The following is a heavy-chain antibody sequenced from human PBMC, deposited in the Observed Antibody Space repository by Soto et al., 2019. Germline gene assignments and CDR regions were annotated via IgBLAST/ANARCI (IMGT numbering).Heavy chain of an antibody. CDR3: ARGNALDV. Sequence: QGQLQQSGPGLVKPSQTLSLTCAISGDSLSSDITSWNWIRQSPSGGLEWLGRTYYRSKWFHDYAASVKRPITINPGTSKNQFSLELNSKTPEDTAVYYCARGNALDVWGQGTVVTVSS. CDR1: GDSLSSDITS. J-gene: IGHJ3*01. V-gene: IGHV6-1*01. CDR2: TYYRSKWFH. D-gene: IGHD3-10*01.